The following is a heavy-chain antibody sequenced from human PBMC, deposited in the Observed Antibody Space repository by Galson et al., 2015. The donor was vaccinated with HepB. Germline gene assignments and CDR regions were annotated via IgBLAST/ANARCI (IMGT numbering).Heavy chain of an antibody. J-gene: IGHJ4*02. CDR1: GFTFSSYG. Sequence: SLRLSCAASGFTFSSYGMHWVRQAPGKGLEWVALIQYDGNKKYYADSVKGRFTIPRDNSENTLHLQMNSLRAEDTAVYYCAKEYNIMVRGVIKNPQYWGQGTLVTVSS. CDR2: IQYDGNKK. CDR3: AKEYNIMVRGVIKNPQY. D-gene: IGHD3-10*01. V-gene: IGHV3-30*02.